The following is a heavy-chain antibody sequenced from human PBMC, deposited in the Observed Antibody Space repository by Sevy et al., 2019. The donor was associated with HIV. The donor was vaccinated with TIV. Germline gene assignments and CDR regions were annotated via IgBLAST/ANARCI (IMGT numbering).Heavy chain of an antibody. D-gene: IGHD2-2*01. CDR2: IKQDGSEK. CDR1: GFTFSSYW. J-gene: IGHJ6*03. Sequence: GGSLRLPCAASGFTFSSYWMSWVRQAPGKGLEWVANIKQDGSEKYYVDSVKGRFTISRDNAKNSLYLQMNSLRAEDTAVYYCARAEVVVPAAIGGYYYYYMDVWGKGTTVTVSS. V-gene: IGHV3-7*01. CDR3: ARAEVVVPAAIGGYYYYYMDV.